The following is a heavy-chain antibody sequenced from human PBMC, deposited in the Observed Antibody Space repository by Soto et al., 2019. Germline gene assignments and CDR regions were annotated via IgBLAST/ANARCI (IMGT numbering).Heavy chain of an antibody. CDR1: GYSLNNYW. V-gene: IGHV5-51*01. D-gene: IGHD3-3*01. Sequence: PGESLKISCQGSGYSLNNYWIGWVRQMPGKGLEWMGIIYLGDSDIRYSPSFQGQVTISVDKSINTAYLQWASLKASDTAMYYCARFSRECWSDPDYWGQGTLVTVSS. CDR3: ARFSRECWSDPDY. CDR2: IYLGDSDI. J-gene: IGHJ4*02.